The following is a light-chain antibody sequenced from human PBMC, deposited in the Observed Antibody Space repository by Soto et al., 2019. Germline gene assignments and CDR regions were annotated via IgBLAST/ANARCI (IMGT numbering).Light chain of an antibody. J-gene: IGKJ3*01. Sequence: EIVMTQSPATLSVSPGERATLSCRASQSISSNLAWYQQKPGQAPRLLIYGASTMPTGIPATFSGSGSGTEVPLTISSLLSEDVAVYYCQQYNNWPFTFGPGTKVDIK. CDR1: QSISSN. CDR3: QQYNNWPFT. V-gene: IGKV3-15*01. CDR2: GAS.